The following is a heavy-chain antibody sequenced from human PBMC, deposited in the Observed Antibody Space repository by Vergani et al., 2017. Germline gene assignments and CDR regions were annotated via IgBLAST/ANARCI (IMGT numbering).Heavy chain of an antibody. CDR3: ARTLSTAMVPYYFDY. J-gene: IGHJ4*02. D-gene: IGHD5-18*01. CDR1: GFTFSSYA. Sequence: EVQLLESGGGLVQPGGSLRLSCAASGFTFSSYAMSWVRQAPGKGLEWVSAISGSGGSTYYADSVKGRFTISRDNSKNTLYLQMNSLRAEDTAMYYCARTLSTAMVPYYFDYWGQGTLVTVSS. V-gene: IGHV3-23*01. CDR2: ISGSGGST.